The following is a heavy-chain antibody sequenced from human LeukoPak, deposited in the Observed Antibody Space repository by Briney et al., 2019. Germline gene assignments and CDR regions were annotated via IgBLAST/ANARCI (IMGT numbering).Heavy chain of an antibody. CDR2: MYSGGST. CDR1: GFTVSTNY. J-gene: IGHJ4*02. Sequence: GSLRLSCAASGFTVSTNYMSWVRQAPGKGLEWVSVMYSGGSTYYADSVKGRFTISRDNSKNTLYLQMNSLRAEDTAMYFCARIVTVTTGIYYFDYWGQGTLVTVSS. V-gene: IGHV3-53*01. CDR3: ARIVTVTTGIYYFDY. D-gene: IGHD4-17*01.